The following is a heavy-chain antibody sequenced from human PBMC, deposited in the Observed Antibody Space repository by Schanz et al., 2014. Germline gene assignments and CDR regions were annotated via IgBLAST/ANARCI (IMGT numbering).Heavy chain of an antibody. D-gene: IGHD3-10*01. J-gene: IGHJ6*02. CDR3: ARDFDDRRGYGSGYCLGDCMDV. Sequence: DLMESGGGLIQRGESLRLSCSASGFSFSSYGLHWVRQAPGKGLEWVAVISYDGRNKYYADSVKGRFTISRDNSKNTLYLQMNSLRAEDTAVYYCARDFDDRRGYGSGYCLGDCMDVWGQGTTVTVSS. CDR2: ISYDGRNK. CDR1: GFSFSSYG. V-gene: IGHV3-30*03.